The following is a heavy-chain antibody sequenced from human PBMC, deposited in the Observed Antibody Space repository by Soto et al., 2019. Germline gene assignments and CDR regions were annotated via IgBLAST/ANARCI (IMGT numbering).Heavy chain of an antibody. J-gene: IGHJ6*02. Sequence: QVQLVESGGGVVQPGRSLRLSCVASGFTSSSYFMHWVRQAPGKGQEWVALISYDGSNKHYADPVKGRFIISRDNSQNTLYLQMNSLIGDDTAVYSCARGDTYYGIDVWGQGTTVTVSS. CDR2: ISYDGSNK. V-gene: IGHV3-30*04. CDR1: GFTSSSYF. CDR3: ARGDTYYGIDV.